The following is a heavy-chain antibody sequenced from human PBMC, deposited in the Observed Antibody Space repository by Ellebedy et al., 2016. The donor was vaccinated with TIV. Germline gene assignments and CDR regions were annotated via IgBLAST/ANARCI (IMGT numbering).Heavy chain of an antibody. D-gene: IGHD2-8*02. CDR3: AKDLRGGVSCNFDS. CDR1: GYAFSNYA. V-gene: IGHV3-23*01. J-gene: IGHJ4*02. CDR2: ISVGSDST. Sequence: GESLKISCAASGYAFSNYAVSWVRQAPGKGLEWVSTISVGSDSTYYAGSVKGRFTISRDSSHAILKMNSLRAEETAVYYCAKDLRGGVSCNFDSWGQGTLVTVSS.